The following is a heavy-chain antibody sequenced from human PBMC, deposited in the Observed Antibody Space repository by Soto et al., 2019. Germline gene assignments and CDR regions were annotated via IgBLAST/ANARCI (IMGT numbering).Heavy chain of an antibody. CDR2: INAGNGDT. J-gene: IGHJ4*02. CDR3: GRGGSSPTFYYFDY. CDR1: GYTLTKYA. Sequence: QVQLVQSGAEVKKPGASVKVSCKASGYTLTKYAMHWVRQAPRQRLEWMGWINAGNGDTKYSQKFQDRVTITSDTSASTAYMELCSLRYEDTAVYYCGRGGSSPTFYYFDYWGQGTLVTVSS. D-gene: IGHD2-2*01. V-gene: IGHV1-3*01.